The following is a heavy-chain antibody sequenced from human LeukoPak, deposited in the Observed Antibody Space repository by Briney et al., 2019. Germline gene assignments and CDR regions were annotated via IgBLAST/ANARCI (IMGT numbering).Heavy chain of an antibody. V-gene: IGHV4-59*01. CDR2: IYYSGSS. CDR3: ARANRYDLYFDY. D-gene: IGHD5-12*01. J-gene: IGHJ4*02. CDR1: GGYKSSYY. Sequence: SETLSLTCTVSGGYKSSYYWSWIRQPPGKGLEWIGYIYYSGSSNYNPSLKSRVTISVDTSKNQISLKLSSVTAADTAVYYCARANRYDLYFDYWGQGTLVTVSS.